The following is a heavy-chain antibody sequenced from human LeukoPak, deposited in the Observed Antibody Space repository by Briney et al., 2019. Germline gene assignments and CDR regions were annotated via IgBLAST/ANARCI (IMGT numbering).Heavy chain of an antibody. D-gene: IGHD3-9*01. CDR2: LYNDGST. Sequence: GGSLRLSCAASGFSVSSYYMTWVRQAPGERPQWVSVLYNDGSTFYSDSVKGRFSISRDNSKNTLYLQMNTLRAEDTAVYYCARDSDILASDAFDIWGQGTMVTVSS. J-gene: IGHJ3*02. CDR3: ARDSDILASDAFDI. V-gene: IGHV3-53*01. CDR1: GFSVSSYY.